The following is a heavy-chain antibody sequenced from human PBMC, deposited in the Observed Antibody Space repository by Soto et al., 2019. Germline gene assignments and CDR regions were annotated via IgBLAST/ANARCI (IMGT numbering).Heavy chain of an antibody. J-gene: IGHJ6*03. CDR3: ERGHIVSSNFYYMEV. CDR1: GGSFSGYY. V-gene: IGHV4-34*01. D-gene: IGHD3-16*02. CDR2: INHSGST. Sequence: SETLSLTCAVYGGSFSGYYWSWVRQPQGKGLEWIGEINHSGSTNYNPSLQSRVTISVDMVKKQFSLKLTSVTAADTAAYYCERGHIVSSNFYYMEVWGKGTTLTVSS.